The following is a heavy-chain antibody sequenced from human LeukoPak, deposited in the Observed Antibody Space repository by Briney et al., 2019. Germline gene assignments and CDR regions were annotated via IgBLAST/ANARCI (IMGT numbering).Heavy chain of an antibody. CDR1: GYTFTTYW. CDR2: IDPSDSYT. V-gene: IGHV5-10-1*01. Sequence: GESLKISCKGSGYTFTTYWINWVRQMPGKGLEWMGRIDPSDSYTKYSPSFEGHVTISADKSISTAYLQWSSLKASDTAMYYCARLRDYYDSSGYSRVFDYWGQGTLVTVSS. J-gene: IGHJ4*02. CDR3: ARLRDYYDSSGYSRVFDY. D-gene: IGHD3-22*01.